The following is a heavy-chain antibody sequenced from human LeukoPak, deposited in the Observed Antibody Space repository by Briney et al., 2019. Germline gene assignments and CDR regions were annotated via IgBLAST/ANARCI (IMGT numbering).Heavy chain of an antibody. CDR1: GFTFSSYA. CDR3: ARYRVAFDI. V-gene: IGHV3-30-3*01. D-gene: IGHD4-11*01. J-gene: IGHJ3*02. CDR2: ISYDGSNK. Sequence: GGSLRLSCAASGFTFSSYAMHWVRQASGKGLEWVAVISYDGSNKYYADSVKGRFTISRDNSKNTLYLQMNSLRAEDTAVYYCARYRVAFDIWGQGTMVTVSS.